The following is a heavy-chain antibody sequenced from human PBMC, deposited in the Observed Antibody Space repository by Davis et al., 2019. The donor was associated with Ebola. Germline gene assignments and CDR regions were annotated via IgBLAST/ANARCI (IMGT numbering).Heavy chain of an antibody. CDR2: INPNSGGP. CDR3: ASWVGLGSSGSGWFDP. CDR1: GYTFTDYY. V-gene: IGHV1-2*02. D-gene: IGHD3-22*01. Sequence: AASVKVSCKASGYTFTDYYMHWVRQAPGQGLEWMGWINPNSGGPNYAQKFQGRVTMTRDTSISTAYMELSRLRSDDTAVYYCASWVGLGSSGSGWFDPWGQGTLVTVSS. J-gene: IGHJ5*02.